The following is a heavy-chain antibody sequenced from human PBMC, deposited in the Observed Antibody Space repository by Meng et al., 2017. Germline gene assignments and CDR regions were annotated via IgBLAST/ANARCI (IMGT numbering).Heavy chain of an antibody. CDR3: IGSRVLRYFDWLAPFDY. CDR1: GFTFGDYA. V-gene: IGHV3-49*04. D-gene: IGHD3-9*01. Sequence: GESLKISCTASGFTFGDYAMSWVRQAPGKGLEWVGFIRSKAYGGTTEYAASVKGRFTISRDDSKSIAYLQMNSLKTEDTAVCYCIGSRVLRYFDWLAPFDYWGQGTLVTVSS. J-gene: IGHJ4*02. CDR2: IRSKAYGGTT.